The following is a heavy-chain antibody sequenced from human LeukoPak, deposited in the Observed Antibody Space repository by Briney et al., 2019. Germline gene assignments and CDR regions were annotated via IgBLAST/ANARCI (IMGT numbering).Heavy chain of an antibody. J-gene: IGHJ5*02. D-gene: IGHD3-22*01. CDR3: ARRKRYYYDSSGYHRYNWFDP. Sequence: SETLSLTCAVYGGSFSGYYWSWIRQPPGKGLEWIGEINHSGSTNYNPSLKSRVTISVDTSKNQFSLKLSSVTAADTAVYYCARRKRYYYDSSGYHRYNWFDPWGQGTLVTVSS. V-gene: IGHV4-34*01. CDR2: INHSGST. CDR1: GGSFSGYY.